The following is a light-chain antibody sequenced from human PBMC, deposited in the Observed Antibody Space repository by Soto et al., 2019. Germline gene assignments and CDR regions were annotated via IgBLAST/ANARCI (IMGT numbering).Light chain of an antibody. CDR1: SSDIGGYNF. CDR2: EVN. J-gene: IGLJ2*01. Sequence: QSVLTQPPSASGSPGQSVTISCTGTSSDIGGYNFVSWYQQHPGKAPKLMIDEVNKRPSGVPDRFSGSKSGNTASLTVSGLQDEDEADYYCSSYADTNNLVFGGGTKLTVL. CDR3: SSYADTNNLV. V-gene: IGLV2-8*01.